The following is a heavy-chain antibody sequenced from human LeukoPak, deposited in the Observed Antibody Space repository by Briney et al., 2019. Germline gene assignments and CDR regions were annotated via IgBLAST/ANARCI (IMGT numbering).Heavy chain of an antibody. CDR1: GFTFSSYA. V-gene: IGHV3-23*01. CDR3: AKDAPVNIVVVPAANS. D-gene: IGHD2-2*01. Sequence: GGSLRLSCAASGFTFSSYAMSWVRQAPGKGLEWVSAISGSGGSTYYADSVKGRLTISRDNSKNTLYLQMNSLRAEDTAVYYCAKDAPVNIVVVPAANSWGQGTLVTVSS. J-gene: IGHJ4*02. CDR2: ISGSGGST.